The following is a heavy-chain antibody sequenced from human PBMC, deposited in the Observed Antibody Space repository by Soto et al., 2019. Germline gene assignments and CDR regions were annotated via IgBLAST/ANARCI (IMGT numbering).Heavy chain of an antibody. CDR3: ARGDYGGNEAAVDI. Sequence: QVQLVQSGAEVKKPGSSVKVSCKASGGTFSSYTISWVRQAPGQGLEWMGRIIPILGIANYAQKFQGRVTITADKSTSTAYMELSSLRSEDTAVYYCARGDYGGNEAAVDIWGQGTMVTVSS. D-gene: IGHD4-17*01. J-gene: IGHJ3*02. CDR1: GGTFSSYT. V-gene: IGHV1-69*02. CDR2: IIPILGIA.